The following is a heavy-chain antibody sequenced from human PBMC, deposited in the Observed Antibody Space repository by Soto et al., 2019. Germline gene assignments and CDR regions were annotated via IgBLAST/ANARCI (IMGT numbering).Heavy chain of an antibody. D-gene: IGHD5-12*01. CDR3: ARARLRAVYAFDI. J-gene: IGHJ3*02. V-gene: IGHV4-31*03. Sequence: QVQLQESDAGLVKASQTLSLTCTVSGGSVSSGAYYWTWIRQRPAKGLEWIGYIYYSGSTYYSPSLKSRLSISLDTSKNQFSLRLSSVTAADTAMYYCARARLRAVYAFDIWGQGTMVTVSS. CDR1: GGSVSSGAYY. CDR2: IYYSGST.